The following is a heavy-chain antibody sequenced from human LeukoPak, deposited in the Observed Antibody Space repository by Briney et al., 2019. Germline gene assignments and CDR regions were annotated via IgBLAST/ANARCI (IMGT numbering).Heavy chain of an antibody. J-gene: IGHJ5*02. CDR1: GGSVSSNSYY. CDR3: ARHSRSTNWFDT. Sequence: SETLSLTCTVSGGSVSSNSYYWGWIRQPPGKGLEWIGSISGTAYYNPSLKSRVTVSVDKSKNQLSLSLTSATAADTALYYCARHSRSTNWFDTWGQGILVTVSS. CDR2: ISGTA. V-gene: IGHV4-39*01.